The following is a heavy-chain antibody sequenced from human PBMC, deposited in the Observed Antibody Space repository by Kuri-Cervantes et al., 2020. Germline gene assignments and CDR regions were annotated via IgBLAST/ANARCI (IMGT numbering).Heavy chain of an antibody. V-gene: IGHV3-30*03. CDR1: GFTFSSYG. CDR3: ARGGGSGSLGRVFDY. D-gene: IGHD1-26*01. Sequence: GESLKISCAASGFTFSSYGIHWVRQAPGKGLEWVTVISYDGSNEYYADSVEGRFTISRDNSKNTLYLQMNSLRPEDTAVYYCARGGGSGSLGRVFDYWGQGTLVTVSS. CDR2: ISYDGSNE. J-gene: IGHJ4*02.